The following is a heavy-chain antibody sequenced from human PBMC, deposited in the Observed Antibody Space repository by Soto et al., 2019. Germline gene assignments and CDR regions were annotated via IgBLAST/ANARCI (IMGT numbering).Heavy chain of an antibody. CDR2: ISAYNGNT. Sequence: QVQLVQSGVEVKKPGASVKVSCKASGYTFTNYGISWVRQAPGQGLEWMGWISAYNGNTNDAQKLQGRVTITTDTSTVTAYMELRSLGSDDTAVYYCARDPRLNLTVAGPTPYYYYCMDVWGQGTTVTDSS. D-gene: IGHD6-19*01. J-gene: IGHJ6*01. V-gene: IGHV1-18*04. CDR3: ARDPRLNLTVAGPTPYYYYCMDV. CDR1: GYTFTNYG.